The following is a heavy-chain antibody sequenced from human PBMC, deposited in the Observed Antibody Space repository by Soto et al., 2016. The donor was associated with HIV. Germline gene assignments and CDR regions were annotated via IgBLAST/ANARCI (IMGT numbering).Heavy chain of an antibody. J-gene: IGHJ6*02. CDR1: GASISSNNW. CDR3: VSYSFGGFHPNGKDRR. CDR2: MFHSGIN. Sequence: QVQLQESGPGLVKPSETLSLTCAVSGASISSNNWWSWVRQPPGKGLEWIGEMFHSGINNYNPSLKSRVTISVDKSKNQFSLILTSVTAADTAIYYCVSYSFGGFHPNGKDRRGDQGTTGHRLL. D-gene: IGHD3-16*01. V-gene: IGHV4-4*02.